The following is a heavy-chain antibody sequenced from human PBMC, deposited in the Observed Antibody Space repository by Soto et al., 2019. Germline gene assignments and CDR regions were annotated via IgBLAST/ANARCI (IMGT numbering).Heavy chain of an antibody. CDR1: GFTFSSYA. D-gene: IGHD2-15*01. J-gene: IGHJ6*02. CDR3: ARGLYCSGGNCYSSVSYYGMDV. CDR2: ITSNGGNT. V-gene: IGHV3-64*04. Sequence: GGSLRLSCAASGFTFSSYAMHWVRQAPGKGLECVSAITSNGGNTDYASSVKGRFTISRDNSKNTLRLQVNSLRAEDTAVYYCARGLYCSGGNCYSSVSYYGMDVWGQGTTVTVS.